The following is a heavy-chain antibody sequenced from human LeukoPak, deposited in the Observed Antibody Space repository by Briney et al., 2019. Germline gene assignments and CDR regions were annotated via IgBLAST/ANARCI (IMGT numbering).Heavy chain of an antibody. D-gene: IGHD3-22*01. Sequence: SQTLSLTCAVSGGSISSGGYSWSWIRQPPGKGLEWIGYIYYSGSTNYNPSLKSRVTISVDTSKNQFSLKLSSVTAADTAVYYCASWDGDYYDSSGVAWFDPWGQGTLVTVSS. CDR3: ASWDGDYYDSSGVAWFDP. CDR1: GGSISSGGYS. CDR2: IYYSGST. J-gene: IGHJ5*02. V-gene: IGHV4-30-4*07.